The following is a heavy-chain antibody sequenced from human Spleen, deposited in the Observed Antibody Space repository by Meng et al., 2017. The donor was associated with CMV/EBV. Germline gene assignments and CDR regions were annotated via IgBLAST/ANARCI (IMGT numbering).Heavy chain of an antibody. V-gene: IGHV3-21*01. Sequence: GESLKISCAASGFTFSSYSMNWVRQAPGKGLEWASSISSSSSYIYYADSVKGRFTISRDNAKNSLYLQMNSLRAEDTAVYYCARDRFLVLMAFDYWGQGRLVTVSS. CDR1: GFTFSSYS. J-gene: IGHJ4*02. CDR2: ISSSSSYI. CDR3: ARDRFLVLMAFDY. D-gene: IGHD2-8*01.